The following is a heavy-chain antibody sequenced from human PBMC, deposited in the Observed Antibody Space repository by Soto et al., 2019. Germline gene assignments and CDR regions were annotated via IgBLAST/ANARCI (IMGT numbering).Heavy chain of an antibody. CDR2: ISGSGDRT. CDR3: VKDDGGYPSTAPH. D-gene: IGHD3-22*01. CDR1: GITISNYP. Sequence: EVQLLESGGGLVQPGGSLRLSCAASGITISNYPMRWVRQAPGKGLDWVSGISGSGDRTYYADSAKGRFTISKDIYRNSLSLQLDSLGVEDTAVYFCVKDDGGYPSTAPHWGQGTLVTVSS. J-gene: IGHJ4*02. V-gene: IGHV3-23*01.